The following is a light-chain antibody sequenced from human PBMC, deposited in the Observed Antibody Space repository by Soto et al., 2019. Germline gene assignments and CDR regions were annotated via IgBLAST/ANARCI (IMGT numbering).Light chain of an antibody. CDR3: QEYILGPPGM. Sequence: EIVVTQSPATLSASPGERVTLSCRASQFVSRRLAWYQQRLGQVPRLLIYDTSTRAPGISARFSGSGSGTECTLTMSRLQSEDCAVYYCQEYILGPPGMFGPGTTVDIK. CDR1: QFVSRR. J-gene: IGKJ1*01. CDR2: DTS. V-gene: IGKV3-15*01.